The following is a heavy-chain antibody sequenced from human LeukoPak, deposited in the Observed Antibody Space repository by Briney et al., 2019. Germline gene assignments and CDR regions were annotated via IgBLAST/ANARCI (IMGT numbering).Heavy chain of an antibody. CDR3: ARDLSDLRMNKYGSGIHLGMDV. CDR1: GDSVSSNSAA. CDR2: TYYRSKWYN. D-gene: IGHD3-10*01. V-gene: IGHV6-1*01. J-gene: IGHJ6*02. Sequence: SQTLSLTCAISGDSVSSNSAAWNWIRQSPSRGLEWLGRTYYRSKWYNDYAVSVKSRITINPDTSKNQFSLQLNSVTPEDTAVYYCARDLSDLRMNKYGSGIHLGMDVWGQGTTVTVSS.